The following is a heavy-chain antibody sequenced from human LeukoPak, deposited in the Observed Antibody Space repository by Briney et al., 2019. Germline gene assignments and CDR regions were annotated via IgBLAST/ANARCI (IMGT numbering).Heavy chain of an antibody. CDR3: AREEMTTVSASYYFFALDV. J-gene: IGHJ6*02. CDR2: MYSGGIT. D-gene: IGHD4-11*01. V-gene: IGHV3-66*02. Sequence: GGSLRLSCEASGFTVSSNYMTWVRQAPGKGLEWLSVMYSGGITYHADSVKGRFTISRDNSKNTLYLQMNSLGPDDTAVYYCAREEMTTVSASYYFFALDVWGQGATVTVSS. CDR1: GFTVSSNY.